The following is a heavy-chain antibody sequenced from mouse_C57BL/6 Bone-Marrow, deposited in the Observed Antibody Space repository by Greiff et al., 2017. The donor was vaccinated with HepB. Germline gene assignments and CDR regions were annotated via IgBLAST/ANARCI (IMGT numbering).Heavy chain of an antibody. V-gene: IGHV5-9-1*02. J-gene: IGHJ1*03. CDR3: TRSTTVGATYWYFDV. CDR2: FSSGGDYI. CDR1: GFTFSSYA. Sequence: EVQLVESGDGLVKPGGSLKLSCAASGFTFSSYAMSWVRQTPEKRLEWFAYFSSGGDYIYYADTVKGRFTISRDNARNTLYLQMSSLKSEDTAMYYCTRSTTVGATYWYFDVWGTGTTVTVAS. D-gene: IGHD1-1*01.